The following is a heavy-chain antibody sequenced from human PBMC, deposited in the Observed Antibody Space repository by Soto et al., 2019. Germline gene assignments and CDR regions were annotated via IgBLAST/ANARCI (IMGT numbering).Heavy chain of an antibody. CDR1: GFTFSSYA. CDR3: ARDPNYRSRWHFDF. D-gene: IGHD6-13*01. V-gene: IGHV3-30-3*01. J-gene: IGHJ4*02. CDR2: ISYDGSNK. Sequence: RLSCAASGFTFSSYAMHWVRQAPGKGLEWVAVISYDGSNKYYADSVKGRFTISRDNSKNTLYLQMNSLRAEDTAVYYCARDPNYRSRWHFDFWGQGTLVTVS.